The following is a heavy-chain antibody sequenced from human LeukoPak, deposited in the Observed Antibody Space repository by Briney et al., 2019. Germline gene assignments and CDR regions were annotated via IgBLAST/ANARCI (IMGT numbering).Heavy chain of an antibody. CDR2: ISGSGGST. V-gene: IGHV3-23*01. D-gene: IGHD6-6*01. CDR1: GPTFSSYA. CDR3: TTGIISSSPGIDYYGMDV. Sequence: GGSLRLSCAAPGPTFSSYAMRWVRQAPGEGLEWVSAISGSGGSTYYADAVKGRFTTSRENSKNTLYLQMNSLRAEDTPDYNSTTGIISSSPGIDYYGMDVWGQGTTVTVSS. J-gene: IGHJ6*02.